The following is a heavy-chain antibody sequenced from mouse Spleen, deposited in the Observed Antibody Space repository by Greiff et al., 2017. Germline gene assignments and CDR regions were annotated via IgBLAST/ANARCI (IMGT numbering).Heavy chain of an antibody. CDR2: INPYNGGT. CDR3: ARSGDGGYFDV. D-gene: IGHD3-3*01. J-gene: IGHJ1*01. V-gene: IGHV1-19*01. Sequence: VQLQQSGPVLVKPGASVKMSCKASGYTFTDYYMNWVKQSHGKSLEWIGVINPYNGGTSYNQKFKGKATLTVDKSSSTAYMELNSLTSEDSAVYYCARSGDGGYFDVWGAGTTVTVSS. CDR1: GYTFTDYY.